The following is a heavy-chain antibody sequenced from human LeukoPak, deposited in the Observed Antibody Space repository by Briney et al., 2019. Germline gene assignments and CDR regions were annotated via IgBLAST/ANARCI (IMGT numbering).Heavy chain of an antibody. CDR2: INHSGST. J-gene: IGHJ4*02. Sequence: PSETLSLTCAVYGGSFSGYYWSWLRQPPGKGLEWIGEINHSGSTNYNPSLKSRVTISVDTSKNQFSLKLSSVTAADPAVDYCARGRKQVWPPGARVPFDDWGQGTLVTVSS. CDR3: ARGRKQVWPPGARVPFDD. D-gene: IGHD1-14*01. CDR1: GGSFSGYY. V-gene: IGHV4-34*01.